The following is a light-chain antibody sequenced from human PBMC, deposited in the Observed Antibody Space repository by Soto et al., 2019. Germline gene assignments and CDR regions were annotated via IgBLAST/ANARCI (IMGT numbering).Light chain of an antibody. CDR1: SSDVGSYNL. Sequence: ALTQPASVSGSPGQSITISCTGTSSDVGSYNLVSWYQQHPGKAPKLMIYEVSKRPSGVSNRFSGSKSGNTASLTISGLQAEDEADYYCCSYAGRAYVFGTGTKVTVL. CDR2: EVS. V-gene: IGLV2-23*02. J-gene: IGLJ1*01. CDR3: CSYAGRAYV.